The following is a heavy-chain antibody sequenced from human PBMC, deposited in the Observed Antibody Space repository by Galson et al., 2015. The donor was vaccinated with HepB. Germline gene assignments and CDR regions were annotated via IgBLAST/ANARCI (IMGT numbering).Heavy chain of an antibody. J-gene: IGHJ6*02. V-gene: IGHV3-30-3*01. D-gene: IGHD6-13*01. CDR2: ISYDGSNK. Sequence: SLRLSCAASGCTFSSYAMHWVRQAPGKGLEWVAVISYDGSNKYYADSVKGRFTISRDNSKNTLYLQMNSLRAEDTAVYYCARGGSSSWYGFYYYGMDVWGQGTTVTVSS. CDR3: ARGGSSSWYGFYYYGMDV. CDR1: GCTFSSYA.